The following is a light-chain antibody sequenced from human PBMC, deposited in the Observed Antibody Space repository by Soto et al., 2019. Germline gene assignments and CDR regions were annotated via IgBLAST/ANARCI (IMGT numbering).Light chain of an antibody. Sequence: IHMTQSASTLSASVGHRVTITCRASQSISTWLAWYQQKPGKAPKLLISDASSLESGVPLRFSGSGYGTEFYLAISSLQPDDFATYYCQHYNDSFWTFGQGTKVDIK. V-gene: IGKV1-5*01. CDR3: QHYNDSFWT. J-gene: IGKJ1*01. CDR1: QSISTW. CDR2: DAS.